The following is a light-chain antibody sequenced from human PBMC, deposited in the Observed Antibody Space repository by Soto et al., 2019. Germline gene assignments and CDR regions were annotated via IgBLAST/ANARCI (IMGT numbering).Light chain of an antibody. V-gene: IGKV3-20*01. CDR1: QSVSSSY. Sequence: EIVLTQSPGTLSLSPGERATLSCRASQSVSSSYLAWYQQKPGQAPRLLIYGASSRATGIPDRFIGSGSGTDFTLTISRLEPEDFAVFFCQHYDSPPPTFGQGTKVEVK. CDR3: QHYDSPPPT. CDR2: GAS. J-gene: IGKJ1*01.